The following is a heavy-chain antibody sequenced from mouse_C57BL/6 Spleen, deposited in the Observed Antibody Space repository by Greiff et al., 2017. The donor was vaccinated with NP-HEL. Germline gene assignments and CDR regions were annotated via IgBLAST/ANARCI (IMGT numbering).Heavy chain of an antibody. CDR3: TRVATVVANFDY. D-gene: IGHD1-1*01. J-gene: IGHJ2*01. CDR1: GFTFSSYA. CDR2: ISSGGDYI. V-gene: IGHV5-9-1*02. Sequence: EVQRVESGEGLVKPGGSLKLSCAASGFTFSSYAMSWVRQTPEKRLEWVAYISSGGDYIYYADTVKGRFTISRDNARNTLYLQMSSLKSEDTAMYYCTRVATVVANFDYWGQGTTLTVSS.